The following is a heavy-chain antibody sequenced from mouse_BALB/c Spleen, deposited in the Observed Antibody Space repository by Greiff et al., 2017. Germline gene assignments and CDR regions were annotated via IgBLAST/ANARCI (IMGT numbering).Heavy chain of an antibody. J-gene: IGHJ4*01. CDR1: GYSITSDYA. D-gene: IGHD1-1*01. V-gene: IGHV3-2*02. Sequence: EVKLMESGPGLVKPSQSLSLTCTVTGYSITSDYAWHWIRQFPGNTLEWMGYISYSGSTSYNPSLKSRISITRDTSKNQFFLQLNSVTTEDTATDYCARSKDYYGSNPYAMDYWGQGTSVTVSS. CDR3: ARSKDYYGSNPYAMDY. CDR2: ISYSGST.